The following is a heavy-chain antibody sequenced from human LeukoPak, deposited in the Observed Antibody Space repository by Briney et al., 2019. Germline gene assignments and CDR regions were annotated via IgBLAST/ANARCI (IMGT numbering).Heavy chain of an antibody. CDR2: IYYSGST. J-gene: IGHJ6*02. CDR1: GGSISSYY. Sequence: PSETLSLTCTVSGGSISSYYWSWIRQPPGKGLEWIGYIYYSGSTNYNPSLKSRVTISVDTSKNQFSLKLSSVTAADTAVYYCARGPLAVAGTFYYYGMDVWGQGTTVTVSS. CDR3: ARGPLAVAGTFYYYGMDV. V-gene: IGHV4-59*08. D-gene: IGHD6-19*01.